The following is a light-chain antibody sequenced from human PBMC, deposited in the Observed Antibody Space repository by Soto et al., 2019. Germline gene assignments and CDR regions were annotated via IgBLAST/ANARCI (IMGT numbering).Light chain of an antibody. V-gene: IGLV2-14*01. CDR1: SSDVGGYIY. J-gene: IGLJ1*01. CDR3: SSFTSSNTHV. Sequence: QSALTQPASVSGSPGQSITISCTGTSSDVGGYIYVSWYQQHPGKAPKLMIYDVTSRPSGVSYRFSGSKSGNTASLTISGLQAEDEADYYCSSFTSSNTHVFGTGTKLTVL. CDR2: DVT.